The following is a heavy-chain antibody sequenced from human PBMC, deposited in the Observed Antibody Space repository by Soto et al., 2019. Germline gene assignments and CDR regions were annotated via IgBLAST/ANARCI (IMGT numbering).Heavy chain of an antibody. D-gene: IGHD6-6*01. CDR3: ARTPYSSSSYFDY. Sequence: QVTLKESGPVLVKPTETLTLTCTVSGFSLSNARMGVSWIRQPPGKALEWLAHIFSNDEKSYSTSLKSRLTXSXDXXKNQVVLTMTNMDPVDTATYYCARTPYSSSSYFDYWGQGTLVTVSS. CDR1: GFSLSNARMG. CDR2: IFSNDEK. J-gene: IGHJ4*02. V-gene: IGHV2-26*01.